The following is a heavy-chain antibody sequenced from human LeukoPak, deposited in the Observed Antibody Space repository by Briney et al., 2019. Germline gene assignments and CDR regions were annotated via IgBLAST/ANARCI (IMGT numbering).Heavy chain of an antibody. D-gene: IGHD1-7*01. V-gene: IGHV3-74*01. J-gene: IGHJ5*02. CDR3: ARGPSANWNYCP. CDR2: INTDGRST. CDR1: GFSLSRYW. Sequence: GGSLRLSCAASGFSLSRYWMNWVRQAPGKGLVWVSRINTDGRSTNYADSVKGRFTISRDNAKNTLSLQMNSLRAEDTAVYYCARGPSANWNYCPWGQGTLVTVSS.